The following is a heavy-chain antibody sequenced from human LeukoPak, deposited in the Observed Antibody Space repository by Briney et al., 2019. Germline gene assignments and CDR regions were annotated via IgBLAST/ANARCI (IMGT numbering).Heavy chain of an antibody. V-gene: IGHV3-23*01. J-gene: IGHJ3*02. CDR2: ISGSGDST. CDR1: GFIFSNYA. CDR3: AKFGAAVGYDAFDI. D-gene: IGHD3-16*01. Sequence: GGSLRLSCAASGFIFSNYAMSWVRQAPGKGLEWVSAISGSGDSTNYADSVKGRFTISRENSKNTLYLQMNSLRAEDTAVYYCAKFGAAVGYDAFDIWGQGTMVTVSS.